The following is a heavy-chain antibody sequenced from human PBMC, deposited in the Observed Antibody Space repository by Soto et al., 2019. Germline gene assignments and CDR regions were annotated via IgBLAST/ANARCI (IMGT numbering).Heavy chain of an antibody. Sequence: SETLSLTCAVSGGSISSSNWWSWVRQPPGKGLEWIGEIYHSGSTNYNPSLKSRVTISVDKSKNQFSLKLSSVTAADTAVYYCASTVITMVRGEDYFDYWGQGTLVTVSS. CDR3: ASTVITMVRGEDYFDY. J-gene: IGHJ4*02. CDR1: GGSISSSNW. CDR2: IYHSGST. V-gene: IGHV4-4*02. D-gene: IGHD3-10*01.